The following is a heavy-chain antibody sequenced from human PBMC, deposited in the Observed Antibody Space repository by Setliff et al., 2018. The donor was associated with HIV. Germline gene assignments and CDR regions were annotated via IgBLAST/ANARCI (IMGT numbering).Heavy chain of an antibody. CDR1: GFTFSSYA. V-gene: IGHV3-21*05. J-gene: IGHJ6*02. CDR3: ARDQLAMVRRNGMDV. CDR2: ISSNNYYT. D-gene: IGHD3-10*01. Sequence: GGSLRLSCAASGFTFSSYAINWVRQAPEKGLEWISYISSNNYYTNYADSVKGRFTISRDNSKNTLYVQMNSLRVEDTAVYYCARDQLAMVRRNGMDVWGQGTTVTVSS.